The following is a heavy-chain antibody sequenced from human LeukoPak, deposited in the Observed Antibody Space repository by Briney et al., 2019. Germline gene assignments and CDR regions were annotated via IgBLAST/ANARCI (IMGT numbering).Heavy chain of an antibody. D-gene: IGHD1-26*01. CDR2: INHSGST. J-gene: IGHJ4*02. CDR3: AREGASVTNFDY. CDR1: GGSFSGYY. V-gene: IGHV4-34*01. Sequence: SETLSLTCAVYGGSFSGYYWSWIRQPPGKGLEWIGEINHSGSTNYNPSLKSRVTISVDTSKNQFSLKLSSVTAADTALYFCAREGASVTNFDYWGQGTLVTVSS.